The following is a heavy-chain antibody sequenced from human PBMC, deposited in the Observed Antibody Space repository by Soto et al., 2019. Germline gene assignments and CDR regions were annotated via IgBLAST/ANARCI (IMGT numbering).Heavy chain of an antibody. CDR3: ARWMLRDGYYSMDV. Sequence: EVRLVESGGGLVKPGGSLRLSCAASGFTFSSYSINWVRQAPGKGLEWVSSISSSSGYIYYADSVKDRFIVSRDNAKNSLYLQMSSLRAEDTAIYYCARWMLRDGYYSMDVWGQGTTVIVSS. CDR1: GFTFSSYS. J-gene: IGHJ6*02. D-gene: IGHD2-2*03. CDR2: ISSSSGYI. V-gene: IGHV3-21*02.